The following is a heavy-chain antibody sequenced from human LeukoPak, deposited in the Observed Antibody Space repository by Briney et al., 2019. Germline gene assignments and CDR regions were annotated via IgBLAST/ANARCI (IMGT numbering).Heavy chain of an antibody. V-gene: IGHV3-33*01. D-gene: IGHD6-13*01. CDR3: ARDYSRNSFDY. J-gene: IGHJ4*02. CDR2: IWYDGINN. CDR1: GFTFSNYD. Sequence: GGSLRLPCAASGFTFSNYDMHWVRQAPGKGLEWVAVIWYDGINNYYADSVKGRFSISRDNSKNALYLQMNSLSAEDTAVYFCARDYSRNSFDYWGQGTLVTVSS.